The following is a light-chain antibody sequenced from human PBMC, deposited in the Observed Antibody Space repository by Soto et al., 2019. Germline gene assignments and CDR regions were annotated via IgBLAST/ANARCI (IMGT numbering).Light chain of an antibody. J-gene: IGLJ1*01. Sequence: QSVLTQPPSASGTPGQRVTISCSGSNSNIRSNTVTWYQQLPGTAPKLLIYSINQRPSGVPDRFSGSKSDTSASLAISGLQSEDEADYYCAAWDGSLNGYVFGTGTKVTVL. CDR3: AAWDGSLNGYV. CDR2: SIN. V-gene: IGLV1-44*01. CDR1: NSNIRSNT.